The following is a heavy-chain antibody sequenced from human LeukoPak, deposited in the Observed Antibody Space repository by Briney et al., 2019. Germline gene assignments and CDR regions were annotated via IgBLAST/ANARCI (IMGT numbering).Heavy chain of an antibody. CDR2: INHSGST. J-gene: IGHJ6*03. V-gene: IGHV4-34*01. Sequence: SETLSLTCAVSGGSFSGYYWSWIRQPPGKGLEWIGEINHSGSTNYNPSLKSRVTISVDTSKNQFSLKLSSVTAADTAVYYCASVNSGYDSPLVYYYYYMDVWGKGTTVTVSS. CDR1: GGSFSGYY. CDR3: ASVNSGYDSPLVYYYYYMDV. D-gene: IGHD5-12*01.